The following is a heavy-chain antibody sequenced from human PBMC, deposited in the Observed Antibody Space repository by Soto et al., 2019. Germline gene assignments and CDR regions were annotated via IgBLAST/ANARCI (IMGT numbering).Heavy chain of an antibody. CDR2: VSYDGSNQ. V-gene: IGHV3-30*18. CDR3: AQDVGRKGQGVARYYFDY. Sequence: PGGSLRLSCAVSGFTFSTRGMHWVRQSPGKGMEWVAVVSYDGSNQYYADSVKGRFTISRDNSKNTLYLQIDSLRPEDTAVYYCAQDVGRKGQGVARYYFDYWGHGTLVTVSS. D-gene: IGHD1-26*01. CDR1: GFTFSTRG. J-gene: IGHJ4*01.